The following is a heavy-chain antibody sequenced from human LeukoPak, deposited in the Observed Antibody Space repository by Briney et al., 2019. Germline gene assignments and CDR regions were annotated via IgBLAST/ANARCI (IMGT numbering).Heavy chain of an antibody. V-gene: IGHV5-51*01. J-gene: IGHJ6*03. CDR3: ARAAVPYYYYYMDV. Sequence: GESLKISCKGSGYSFTSYWIGWVRQIPGKGLEWMGIIYPGDSDTRYSPSFQGQVTISADKYISSAYLQWSSLKASDTAMYYCARAAVPYYYYYMDVWGKGTTVTVSS. CDR1: GYSFTSYW. CDR2: IYPGDSDT. D-gene: IGHD6-19*01.